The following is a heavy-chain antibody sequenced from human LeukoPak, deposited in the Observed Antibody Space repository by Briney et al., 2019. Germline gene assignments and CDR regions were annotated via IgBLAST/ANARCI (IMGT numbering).Heavy chain of an antibody. V-gene: IGHV4-59*01. CDR1: GFTFSSYA. CDR2: IYYSGST. J-gene: IGHJ5*02. D-gene: IGHD1-20*01. CDR3: ARDGSRYNWNVNWFDP. Sequence: GSLRLSCAASGFTFSSYAMHWVRQPPGKGLEWIGYIYYSGSTNCNPSLKSRVTISVDTSKNQFSLKLSSVTAADTAVYYCARDGSRYNWNVNWFDPWGQGTLVTVSS.